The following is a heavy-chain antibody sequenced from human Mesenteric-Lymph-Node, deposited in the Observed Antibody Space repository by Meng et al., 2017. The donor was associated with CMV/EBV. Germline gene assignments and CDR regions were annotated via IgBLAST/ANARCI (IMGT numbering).Heavy chain of an antibody. CDR2: IYYTGST. CDR1: GGSISSSSYY. D-gene: IGHD2/OR15-2a*01. J-gene: IGHJ5*02. Sequence: SETLSLTCTVSGGSISSSSYYWVWIRQPPGKGLEWMGSIYYTGSTYYKPSLKSRVTISKDTSKNQFSLKLSSVTAADTAVYYCARQEFATSPFDPWGQGTLVTVSS. CDR3: ARQEFATSPFDP. V-gene: IGHV4-39*01.